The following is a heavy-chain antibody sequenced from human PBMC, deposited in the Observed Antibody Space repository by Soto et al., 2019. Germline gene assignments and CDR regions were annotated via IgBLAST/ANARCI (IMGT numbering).Heavy chain of an antibody. J-gene: IGHJ4*02. CDR1: GFTFSSYW. Sequence: EVQLVESGGGLVQPGGSLRLSCAASGFTFSSYWMNWVRQAPGKGLEWVANIKQDGSEKYYVDSVKGRFTISRDNAXXSLYLQRNSVRADDTAVYYCVRAYCSGGSCSPGAYWGQGTLVTVSS. V-gene: IGHV3-7*04. CDR2: IKQDGSEK. CDR3: VRAYCSGGSCSPGAY. D-gene: IGHD2-15*01.